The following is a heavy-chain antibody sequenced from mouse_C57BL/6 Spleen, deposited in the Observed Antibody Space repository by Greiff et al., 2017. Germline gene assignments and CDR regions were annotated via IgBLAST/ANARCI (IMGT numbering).Heavy chain of an antibody. CDR1: GYTFTSYW. Sequence: QVQLQQPGAELVKPGASVKLSCKASGYTFTSYWMHWVKQRPGQGLEWIGMIHPNSGSTNYNEKFKSKATLPVDKSSSTAYMQLSSLTSEDAAVYYCARGAPYGYGGAWFAYWGQGTLVTVSA. CDR3: ARGAPYGYGGAWFAY. V-gene: IGHV1-64*01. D-gene: IGHD2-2*01. CDR2: IHPNSGST. J-gene: IGHJ3*01.